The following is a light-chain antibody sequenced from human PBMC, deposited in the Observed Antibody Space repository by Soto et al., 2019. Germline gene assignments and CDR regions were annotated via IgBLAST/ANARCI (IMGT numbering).Light chain of an antibody. J-gene: IGLJ1*01. Sequence: QSALTQPASVSRSPGQSITISCTGTSSDVGGYNYVSWYQQHPGKAPKLMIYGVSHRPSGVSNRFSGSKSGNTASLTISGLQAEDEADYYCSSYTSSSTRVFGTGTKVTVL. V-gene: IGLV2-14*01. CDR2: GVS. CDR3: SSYTSSSTRV. CDR1: SSDVGGYNY.